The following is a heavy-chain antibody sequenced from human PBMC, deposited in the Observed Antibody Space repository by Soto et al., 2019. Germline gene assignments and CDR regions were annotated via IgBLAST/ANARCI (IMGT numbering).Heavy chain of an antibody. CDR1: GYSFTSYW. CDR2: IYPGDSDT. D-gene: IGHD2-2*02. CDR3: ARYGDDCSSTSCYIGY. Sequence: GESLKISCKGSGYSFTSYWIGWGRQMPVKGLEWMGIIYPGDSDTRYSPSFQGQVTISADKSISTAYLQWSSLKASDTAMYYCARYGDDCSSTSCYIGYWGQGALVTVSS. J-gene: IGHJ4*02. V-gene: IGHV5-51*01.